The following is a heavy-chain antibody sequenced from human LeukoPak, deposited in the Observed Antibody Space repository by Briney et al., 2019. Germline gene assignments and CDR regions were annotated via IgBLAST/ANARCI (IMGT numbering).Heavy chain of an antibody. Sequence: GGSLRLSCAASGFTFSSYAMHWVRPAPGKGLEYVSAISSNGGSTYYANSVKGRFTISRDNSKNTLYLQMGSLRAEDMAVYYCARAYSSSSTDAFDIWGQGTMVTVSS. CDR2: ISSNGGST. D-gene: IGHD6-6*01. CDR1: GFTFSSYA. CDR3: ARAYSSSSTDAFDI. J-gene: IGHJ3*02. V-gene: IGHV3-64*01.